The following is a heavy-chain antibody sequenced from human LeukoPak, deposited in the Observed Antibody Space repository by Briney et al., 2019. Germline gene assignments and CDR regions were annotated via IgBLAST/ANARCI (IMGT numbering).Heavy chain of an antibody. CDR2: ISSSSSYI. D-gene: IGHD5-18*01. V-gene: IGHV3-21*01. CDR1: GFTFSSYS. Sequence: GGSLRLSCAASGFTFSSYSMNWVRQAPGKGLEWVSSISSSSSYIYYADSVKGRFTVSRDNAKNSLYLLMNSLRAEDTAVYYCASGTAMVTGWFDPWGQGTLVTVSS. CDR3: ASGTAMVTGWFDP. J-gene: IGHJ5*02.